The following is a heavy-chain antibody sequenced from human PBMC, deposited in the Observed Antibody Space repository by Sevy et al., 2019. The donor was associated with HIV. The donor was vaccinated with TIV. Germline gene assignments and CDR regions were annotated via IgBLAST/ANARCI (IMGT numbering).Heavy chain of an antibody. D-gene: IGHD3-22*01. CDR3: ATTKDYYDTSGYPFDS. CDR1: GYTLTELS. V-gene: IGHV1-24*01. J-gene: IGHJ4*02. Sequence: ASVKVSCKVSGYTLTELSMQWVRQAPGKGLEWMGTFDPEDDEKIYAQKFQGRVTMTEDTSTDTAYMELSRLRSEDTAVYYCATTKDYYDTSGYPFDSWGQGTLVTVSS. CDR2: FDPEDDEK.